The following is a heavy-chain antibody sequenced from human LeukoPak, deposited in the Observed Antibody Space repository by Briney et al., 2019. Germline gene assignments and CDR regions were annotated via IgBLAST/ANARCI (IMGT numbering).Heavy chain of an antibody. Sequence: ASVKVSCKASGYTFTSYDINWVRQATGQGLEWMGWMNPNRGNTGYAQKFQGRVTMTRNTSISTAYMELRSLRSEATAVYYCARWGRYCSSTSCYGVDYWGQGTLVTVSS. D-gene: IGHD2-2*01. CDR1: GYTFTSYD. V-gene: IGHV1-8*01. CDR2: MNPNRGNT. J-gene: IGHJ4*02. CDR3: ARWGRYCSSTSCYGVDY.